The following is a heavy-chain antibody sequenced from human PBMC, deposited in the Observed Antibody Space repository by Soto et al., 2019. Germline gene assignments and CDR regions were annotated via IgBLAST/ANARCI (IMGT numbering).Heavy chain of an antibody. V-gene: IGHV6-1*01. CDR3: ARGSYYSGWV. CDR1: GDSVSSTSTA. D-gene: IGHD6-19*01. J-gene: IGHJ4*02. CDR2: TYYRSNWYT. Sequence: SQTLSLPCASSGDSVSSTSTAWSFIRQSPSRGLEWLGRTYYRSNWYTDYAVSVKSRITISPDTSKNQFSLQLNSVTPEDTAVYYCARGSYYSGWVWGQGTLVTVSS.